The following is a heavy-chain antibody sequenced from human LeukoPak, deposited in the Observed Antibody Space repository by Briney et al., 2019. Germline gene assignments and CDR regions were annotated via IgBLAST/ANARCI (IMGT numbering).Heavy chain of an antibody. D-gene: IGHD3-22*01. CDR1: GGSISSGGYY. V-gene: IGHV4-61*08. CDR3: ARGDQPIGSGYIPPFDY. Sequence: SETLSLTCTVSGGSISSGGYYWSWIRQHPGKGLEWIGYIYYSGSTNYNPSLKSRVTISVDTSKNQFSLKLSSVTAADTAVYYCARGDQPIGSGYIPPFDYWGQGTLVTVPS. CDR2: IYYSGST. J-gene: IGHJ4*02.